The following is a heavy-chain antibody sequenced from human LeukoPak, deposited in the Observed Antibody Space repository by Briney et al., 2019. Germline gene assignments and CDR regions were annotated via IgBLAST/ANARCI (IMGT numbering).Heavy chain of an antibody. J-gene: IGHJ4*02. V-gene: IGHV3-23*01. CDR1: GFTFSSYW. CDR3: AKNRGISSGFFDY. CDR2: ISGSGDNT. D-gene: IGHD6-6*01. Sequence: GGSLRLSCATSGFTFSSYWMSWVRQAPGKGLEWVSIISGSGDNTYYTDSVKGRFTISRDNSRNTLYLQMNSLRAEDTAIYYCAKNRGISSGFFDYWGQGSLVTVSS.